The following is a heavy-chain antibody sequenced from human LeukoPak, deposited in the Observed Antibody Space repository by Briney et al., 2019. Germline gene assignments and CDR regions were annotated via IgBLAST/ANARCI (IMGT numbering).Heavy chain of an antibody. CDR2: IRYDGSTK. V-gene: IGHV3-30*02. CDR3: AKFPPIHYGSGSWMGD. J-gene: IGHJ4*02. CDR1: GFTFSSYG. Sequence: PGGSLRLSCAASGFTFSSYGMHWVRQAPGKGLYWVAFIRYDGSTKYYADSVKGRFTISRDNSKNTLYLQMNSLRAEDTAVYYCAKFPPIHYGSGSWMGDWGQGTLVTVSS. D-gene: IGHD3-10*01.